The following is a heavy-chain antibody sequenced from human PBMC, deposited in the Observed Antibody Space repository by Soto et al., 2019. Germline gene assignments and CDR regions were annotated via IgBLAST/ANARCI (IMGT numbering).Heavy chain of an antibody. V-gene: IGHV3-74*03. Sequence: GGSLRLSCAASGFAFNTYWMHWVRQVPGKGLVWISNINGGGTDIKYADSVKGRFTISRDNAQNTLFLYMDSLSADDTAVYSCARDWYHCMDVWGKGTTVTVSS. CDR1: GFAFNTYW. CDR2: INGGGTDI. CDR3: ARDWYHCMDV. J-gene: IGHJ6*03. D-gene: IGHD1-20*01.